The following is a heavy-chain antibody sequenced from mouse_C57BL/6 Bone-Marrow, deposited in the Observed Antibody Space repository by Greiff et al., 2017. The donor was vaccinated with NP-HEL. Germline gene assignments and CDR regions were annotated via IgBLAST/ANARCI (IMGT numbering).Heavy chain of an antibody. CDR3: TATVVDFDY. J-gene: IGHJ2*01. V-gene: IGHV14-4*01. CDR1: GFNIKDDY. Sequence: VQLQQSGAELVRPGASVKLSCTASGFNIKDDYMHWVKQRPEQGLEWIGWIDPENGDTEYASKFQGKATITADPSSNTAYLQLSSLTSEDTAVYYCTATVVDFDYWGQGTTLTVSS. CDR2: IDPENGDT. D-gene: IGHD1-1*01.